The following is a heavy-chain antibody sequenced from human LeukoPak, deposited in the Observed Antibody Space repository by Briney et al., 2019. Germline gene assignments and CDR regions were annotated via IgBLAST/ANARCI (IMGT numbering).Heavy chain of an antibody. D-gene: IGHD3-22*01. CDR2: ITGSGGST. J-gene: IGHJ3*02. Sequence: GGSLRLSCAASGLSFSTYSMNWVRQAPGKGLAWVSTITGSGGSTYYADSVKGRFTISRDNSKNSQYLQMNSLRIEDTALYFCAKGRGLIGGAFDIWGQGTMVTVSS. V-gene: IGHV3-43*02. CDR1: GLSFSTYS. CDR3: AKGRGLIGGAFDI.